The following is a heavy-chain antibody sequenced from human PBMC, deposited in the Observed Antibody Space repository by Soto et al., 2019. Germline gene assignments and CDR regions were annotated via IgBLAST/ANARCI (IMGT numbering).Heavy chain of an antibody. CDR1: GASITSGCSY. J-gene: IGHJ6*02. CDR3: VRDRGTTLRMDV. Sequence: PXETLSLTCAVAGASITSGCSYWTWIRQHPGKVLEWIGNILYSEKNYYNPSLKSRVTISLDTSKNQFSLKVNSVTAADTAVYYCVRDRGTTLRMDVWGQGTTVTVSS. CDR2: ILYSEKN. D-gene: IGHD3-10*01. V-gene: IGHV4-31*11.